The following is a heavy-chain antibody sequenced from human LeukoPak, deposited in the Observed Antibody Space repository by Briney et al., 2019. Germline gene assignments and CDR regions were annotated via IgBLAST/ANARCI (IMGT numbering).Heavy chain of an antibody. CDR3: ARDLEVAAPDNNWFDP. V-gene: IGHV3-7*01. CDR1: GFTFSSYW. Sequence: GGSLRLSCAASGFTFSSYWMSWVRQAPGKGLEWVSNIKQDGSEKYYVDSVKGRFTISRDNAKNSLYLQMNSLRAEDTAVYYCARDLEVAAPDNNWFDPWGQGTLVTVSS. CDR2: IKQDGSEK. J-gene: IGHJ5*02. D-gene: IGHD6-13*01.